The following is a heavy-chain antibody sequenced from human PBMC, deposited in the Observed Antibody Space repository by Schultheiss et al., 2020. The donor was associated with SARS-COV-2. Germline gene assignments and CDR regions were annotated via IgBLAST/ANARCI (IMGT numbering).Heavy chain of an antibody. V-gene: IGHV1-8*02. CDR1: GGTFSSYA. D-gene: IGHD2-2*01. CDR3: AKRKAGCSTTRCYGGMDV. J-gene: IGHJ6*02. Sequence: ASVKVSCKASGGTFSSYAISWVRQATGQGLEWMGWMNPNSGNTGYAQKFQGRVTMTTDTSTSTAYMELSRLRSDDTAVYYCAKRKAGCSTTRCYGGMDVWGQGTTVTVSS. CDR2: MNPNSGNT.